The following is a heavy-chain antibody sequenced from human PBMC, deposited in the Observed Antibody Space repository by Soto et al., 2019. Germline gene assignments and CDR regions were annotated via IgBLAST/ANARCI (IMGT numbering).Heavy chain of an antibody. CDR1: GYAFSQFY. V-gene: IGHV1-2*04. D-gene: IGHD4-17*01. Sequence: QVQLVQSGAEVKKPGASVKVSCKAYGYAFSQFYIHWMRQAPGQGLEWMGWINPNSGRTKFAQKFQGWVPMTRDTSIKTVYMELSGLKSDATAVYYCARESGGTTATLDYYYFYMDVWGKGTTVTVSS. J-gene: IGHJ6*03. CDR2: INPNSGRT. CDR3: ARESGGTTATLDYYYFYMDV.